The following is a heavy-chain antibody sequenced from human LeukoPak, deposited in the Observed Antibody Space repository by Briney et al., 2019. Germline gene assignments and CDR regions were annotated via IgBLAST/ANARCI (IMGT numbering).Heavy chain of an antibody. CDR3: ARERRGGYLTRLDFGY. J-gene: IGHJ4*02. CDR2: ISGSGGST. V-gene: IGHV3-23*01. Sequence: GGSLRLSCVASGFTFSTYGMSWVRQAPGKGLEWVSAISGSGGSTYYADSVKGRFTISRDNSKNTLFLQMNSLRTEDTAVYYCARERRGGYLTRLDFGYWGQGTLLTVSS. CDR1: GFTFSTYG. D-gene: IGHD5-24*01.